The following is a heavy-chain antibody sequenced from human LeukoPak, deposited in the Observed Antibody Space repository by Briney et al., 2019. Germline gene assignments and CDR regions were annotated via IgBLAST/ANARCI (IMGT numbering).Heavy chain of an antibody. Sequence: GTSLRLSCTASGYTFSDYGMHCVRQAPGKGLEWLSVISYSGVVKFYADSVKGRFTISRDNSKNALYLQMSSLRAEDTAVYYCAKDHMSSPVTYGYSFDSWGQGTLVTVSS. J-gene: IGHJ4*02. CDR3: AKDHMSSPVTYGYSFDS. CDR2: ISYSGVVK. D-gene: IGHD5-18*01. CDR1: GYTFSDYG. V-gene: IGHV3-33*03.